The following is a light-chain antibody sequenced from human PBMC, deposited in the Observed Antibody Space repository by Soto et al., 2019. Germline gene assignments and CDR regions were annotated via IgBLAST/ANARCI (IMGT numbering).Light chain of an antibody. CDR2: GNS. CDR3: QSYDSSLSAVV. CDR1: SSNIGAGYD. Sequence: QSVLTQPPSVSGAPGQRVTISCTGSSSNIGAGYDVHWYQQLPGTAPKLLIYGNSNRPSGVPDRFSGSKSGTSASLAITGLQAEDEADYSCQSYDSSLSAVVFGGGTKLTVL. J-gene: IGLJ2*01. V-gene: IGLV1-40*01.